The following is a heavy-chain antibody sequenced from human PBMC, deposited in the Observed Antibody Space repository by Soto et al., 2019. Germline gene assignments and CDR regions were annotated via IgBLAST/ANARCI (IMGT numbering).Heavy chain of an antibody. CDR3: ARSPQPTKGIHWYFDL. CDR1: GFTFNTYG. V-gene: IGHV3-30*03. CDR2: ISYDGINK. D-gene: IGHD2-2*01. J-gene: IGHJ2*01. Sequence: QVQLVESGGGVVQPGRSLGLSCAASGFTFNTYGMHWVRQAPGKGLEWVAAISYDGINKYYADSVKGRFTISRDNSKNTLYVQMNSLTAEDTAVYYCARSPQPTKGIHWYFDLWGRGILVTVSS.